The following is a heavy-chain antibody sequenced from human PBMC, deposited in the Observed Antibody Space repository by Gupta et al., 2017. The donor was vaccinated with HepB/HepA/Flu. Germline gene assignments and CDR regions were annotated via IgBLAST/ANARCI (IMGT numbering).Heavy chain of an antibody. CDR3: ARGGSRYQLLRHYYYYYMDV. D-gene: IGHD2-2*01. CDR2: IIPIFGTA. V-gene: IGHV1-69*06. J-gene: IGHJ6*03. CDR1: GGTFRSYA. Sequence: QVQLVQSGAEVKKPGSSVKVSCTASGGTFRSYAISWVRQAPGPGREWMGGIIPIFGTANYAQKFQGRVTITADKSTSTAYMELSSLRSEDTAVYYCARGGSRYQLLRHYYYYYMDVWGKGTTVTVSS.